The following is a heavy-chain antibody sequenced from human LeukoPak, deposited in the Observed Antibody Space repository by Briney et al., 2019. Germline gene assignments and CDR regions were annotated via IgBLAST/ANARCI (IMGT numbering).Heavy chain of an antibody. CDR1: GGTFSSYA. Sequence: SVNVSCKASGGTFSSYAISWVRQAPGQGLEWMGGIIPIFGTANYAQKFQGRVTITADESTSTAYMELSSLRSEDTAVYYCARGELVDSWIILFDYWGQGTLVTVSS. V-gene: IGHV1-69*13. CDR2: IIPIFGTA. CDR3: ARGELVDSWIILFDY. D-gene: IGHD3-3*01. J-gene: IGHJ4*02.